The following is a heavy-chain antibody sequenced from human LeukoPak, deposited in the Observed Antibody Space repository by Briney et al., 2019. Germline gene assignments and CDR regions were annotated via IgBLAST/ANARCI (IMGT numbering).Heavy chain of an antibody. CDR2: INHSGST. CDR1: GGSFSGYY. J-gene: IGHJ2*01. CDR3: ARGGWSIDF. V-gene: IGHV4-34*01. D-gene: IGHD2-15*01. Sequence: KPSETLSLTCAVYGGSFSGYYWSWIRQPPGKGLEWIGEINHSGSTNYNPSLKSRVTISVDTSKNQFSLKLSSVTAADTAVYYCARGGWSIDFWGRGTLVTVSS.